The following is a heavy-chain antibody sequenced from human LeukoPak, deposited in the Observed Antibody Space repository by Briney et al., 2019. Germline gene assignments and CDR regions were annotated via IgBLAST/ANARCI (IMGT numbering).Heavy chain of an antibody. CDR1: GFTFSSNW. J-gene: IGHJ4*02. CDR3: ARDRPGLYRDY. Sequence: GGSLRLSCAASGFTFSSNWMSWVRLAPGRGLEWVANIKQDGSEKYYVDSVKGRFTISRDNPKNSLYLQMNSLRAEDTAVYYCARDRPGLYRDYWGQGTLVTVSS. D-gene: IGHD5/OR15-5a*01. V-gene: IGHV3-7*01. CDR2: IKQDGSEK.